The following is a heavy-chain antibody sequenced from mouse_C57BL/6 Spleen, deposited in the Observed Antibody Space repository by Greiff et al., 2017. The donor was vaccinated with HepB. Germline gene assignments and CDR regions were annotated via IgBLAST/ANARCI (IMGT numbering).Heavy chain of an antibody. V-gene: IGHV1-15*01. CDR2: IDPETGGT. J-gene: IGHJ4*01. D-gene: IGHD2-1*01. Sequence: VQLQQSGAELVRPGASVTLSCKASGYTFTDYEMHWVKQTPVHGLEWIGAIDPETGGTAYNQTFKGKAILTADKSSSTAYMELRSLTSEDSAVYYCTRSLLPGAMDYWGQGTSVTVSS. CDR1: GYTFTDYE. CDR3: TRSLLPGAMDY.